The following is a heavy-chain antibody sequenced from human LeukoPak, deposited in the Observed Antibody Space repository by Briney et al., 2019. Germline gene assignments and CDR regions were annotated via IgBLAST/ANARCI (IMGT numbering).Heavy chain of an antibody. Sequence: SETLSLTCAVYGGSFSGYYWSWIRQPAGKGLEWIGRIYTSGSTNYNPSLKSRVTMSVDTSKNQFSLKLSSVTAADTAVYYCARAAGEVVVTAPGPPIDYWGQGTLVTVSS. CDR3: ARAAGEVVVTAPGPPIDY. J-gene: IGHJ4*02. CDR1: GGSFSGYY. V-gene: IGHV4-59*10. D-gene: IGHD2-21*02. CDR2: IYTSGST.